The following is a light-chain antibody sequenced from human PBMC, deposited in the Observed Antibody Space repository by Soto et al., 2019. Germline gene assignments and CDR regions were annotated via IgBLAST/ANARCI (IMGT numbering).Light chain of an antibody. CDR3: SSFSSITREV. V-gene: IGLV2-8*01. CDR2: DVS. CDR1: SSDVGGYNY. J-gene: IGLJ2*01. Sequence: QSALTQPPSASGSPGQSVTISCTGTSSDVGGYNYVSWYQQHPGKAPKLIIYDVSKRPSGVPDRFSGSKSGNTASLTVSGLQAEDEADYYCSSFSSITREVFGGGTKLTVL.